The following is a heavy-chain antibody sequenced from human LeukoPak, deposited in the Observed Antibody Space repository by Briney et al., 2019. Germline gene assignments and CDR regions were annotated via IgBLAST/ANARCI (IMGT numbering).Heavy chain of an antibody. D-gene: IGHD1-14*01. J-gene: IGHJ3*02. CDR2: INWNGGST. CDR3: ARGPDEGAFDI. CDR1: GFTFSSYS. Sequence: GGSLRLSCAASGFTFSSYSMNWVRQAPGKGLEWVSGINWNGGSTGYADSVKGRFTISRDNAKNSLYLQMNSLRAEDTALYYCARGPDEGAFDIWGQGTMVTVSS. V-gene: IGHV3-20*04.